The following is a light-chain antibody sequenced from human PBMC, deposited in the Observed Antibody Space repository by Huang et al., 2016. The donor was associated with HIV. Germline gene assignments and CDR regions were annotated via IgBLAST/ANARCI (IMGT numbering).Light chain of an antibody. J-gene: IGKJ3*01. CDR3: HQYGSPRFT. CDR1: QSVTSNY. CDR2: GAS. Sequence: EIVLTQSPGILSLCPGERATLSCRSSQSVTSNYLACELQKPGQAHTLLIYGASSRGTGIPNRFSGSASSTDFTLTISRLEPEDFAVYYCHQYGSPRFTFGTETKVGIK. V-gene: IGKV3-20*01.